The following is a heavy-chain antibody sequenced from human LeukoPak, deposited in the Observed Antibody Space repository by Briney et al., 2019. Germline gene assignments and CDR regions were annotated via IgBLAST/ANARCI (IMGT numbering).Heavy chain of an antibody. Sequence: KPSETLSLTCTVSGGSISSSSYYWGWIRQPPGKGLEWIGSIYYSGSTYYNPSLKSRVTISVDTSKDQFSLKLSSVTAADTAVYYCASGDGRDFWRLYNWFDPWGQGTLVTVSS. D-gene: IGHD3-3*01. J-gene: IGHJ5*02. CDR3: ASGDGRDFWRLYNWFDP. V-gene: IGHV4-39*01. CDR2: IYYSGST. CDR1: GGSISSSSYY.